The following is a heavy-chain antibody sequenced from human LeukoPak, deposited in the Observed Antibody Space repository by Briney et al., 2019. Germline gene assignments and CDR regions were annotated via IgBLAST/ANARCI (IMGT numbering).Heavy chain of an antibody. J-gene: IGHJ3*02. V-gene: IGHV3-13*01. CDR1: GFTFSSYD. Sequence: GSLRLSCAASGFTFSSYDMHWVRQATGKGLEWVSAIGTAGDTYYPGSVKGRFTISRENAKNSLYLQMNSLRAGDTAVYYCARSSGENAFDIWSQGTMVTVSS. D-gene: IGHD2-21*01. CDR2: IGTAGDT. CDR3: ARSSGENAFDI.